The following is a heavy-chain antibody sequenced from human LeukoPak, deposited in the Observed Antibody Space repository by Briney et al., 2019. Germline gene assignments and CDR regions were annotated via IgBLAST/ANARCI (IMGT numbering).Heavy chain of an antibody. D-gene: IGHD2-8*02. V-gene: IGHV3-23*01. Sequence: EAGGSLRLSCAASGFTFSSYGMSWVRQAPGKGLEWVSGISGSGGSTYYADSVKGRFAISRDNSKNTLYLQMNCLRAEDTAVYYCAKERGTVMEYWGQGTLVTVSS. CDR1: GFTFSSYG. CDR2: ISGSGGST. J-gene: IGHJ4*02. CDR3: AKERGTVMEY.